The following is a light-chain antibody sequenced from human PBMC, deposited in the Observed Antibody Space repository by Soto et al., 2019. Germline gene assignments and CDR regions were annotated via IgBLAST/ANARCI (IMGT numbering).Light chain of an antibody. CDR2: DAS. CDR1: LSVSRN. J-gene: IGKJ1*01. Sequence: EIVMTQSQATLSVSPGERATLSCRASLSVSRNLAWYQQKPGQAPRLLIFDASTRATGIPARFSGSGSGTEFTLTITRLQSEVFAVYSCQQYNAGPRTFGQGTKVEIK. CDR3: QQYNAGPRT. V-gene: IGKV3-15*01.